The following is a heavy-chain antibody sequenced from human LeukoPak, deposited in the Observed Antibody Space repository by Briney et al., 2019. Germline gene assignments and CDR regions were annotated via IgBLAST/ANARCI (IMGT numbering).Heavy chain of an antibody. D-gene: IGHD3-10*01. J-gene: IGHJ4*02. CDR3: AREGVRGLVPFDN. V-gene: IGHV4-31*03. CDR1: GGSISSGGYY. CDR2: IYYTGST. Sequence: PSETLSLTCTVSGGSISSGGYYWSWIRQHPGKGLEWIGYIYYTGSTHYNPSLKSRVTISLGTSKNQFSLRVTSVTAADTAVYYCAREGVRGLVPFDNWGQGTLVTVSS.